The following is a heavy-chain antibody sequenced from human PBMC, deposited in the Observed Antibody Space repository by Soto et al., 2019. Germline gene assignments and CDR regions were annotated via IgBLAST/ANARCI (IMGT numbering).Heavy chain of an antibody. CDR2: IYYSGST. Sequence: SETLSLTCTVSGGSISSGGYYWSWIRQHPGKGLEWIGYIYYSGSTYYNPSLKSRVTISVDTSKNQFSLKLSSVTAADTAVYYCAREGRRYCSSTSCYRFYYYMDVWGKGTTVTVSS. V-gene: IGHV4-31*03. D-gene: IGHD2-2*01. J-gene: IGHJ6*03. CDR1: GGSISSGGYY. CDR3: AREGRRYCSSTSCYRFYYYMDV.